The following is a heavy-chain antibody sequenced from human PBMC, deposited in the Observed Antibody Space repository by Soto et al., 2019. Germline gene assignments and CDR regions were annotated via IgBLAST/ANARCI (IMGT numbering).Heavy chain of an antibody. CDR3: VARYCSSTTCYQVDY. D-gene: IGHD2-2*01. CDR1: GFTFTNYA. V-gene: IGHV3-64D*06. CDR2: ISSTGGST. Sequence: PGGSLRLSCSASGFTFTNYAIHWIRHAPGKGLEYVSAISSTGGSTYYADSVEGRFTISRDNSKNTVYLQMSSLRSEDSAVYYCVARYCSSTTCYQVDYWGQGTLVTVSS. J-gene: IGHJ4*02.